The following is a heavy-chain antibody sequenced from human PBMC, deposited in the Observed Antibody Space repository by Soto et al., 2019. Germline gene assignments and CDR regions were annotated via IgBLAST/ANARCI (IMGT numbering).Heavy chain of an antibody. CDR1: RDTFTSYY. CDR2: INPHGGST. D-gene: IGHD5-12*01. V-gene: IGHV1-46*01. J-gene: IGHJ4*02. CDR3: ARAERWLQSTPDY. Sequence: GASVKVSCKAPRDTFTSYYINWVRQAPGQGLEWMGVINPHGGSTAYAQKFKGRVTLTRDTSASTVYMEVSSLTSEDTAMYYCARAERWLQSTPDYWGQGTLVTVSS.